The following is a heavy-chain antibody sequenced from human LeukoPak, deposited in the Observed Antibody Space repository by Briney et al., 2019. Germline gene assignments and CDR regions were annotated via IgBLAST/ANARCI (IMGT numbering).Heavy chain of an antibody. V-gene: IGHV3-72*01. CDR3: ARVGTVPSADY. Sequence: GGSLPLSCAASGFTFSDHYMDWVRQAPGKGLEWVGRTRNKADSYTTEYAASVQGRFTISRDDSKNSLYLQMNSLKIEDTAIYYCARVGTVPSADYWGQGTLVTVSS. J-gene: IGHJ4*02. CDR1: GFTFSDHY. CDR2: TRNKADSYTT. D-gene: IGHD1-26*01.